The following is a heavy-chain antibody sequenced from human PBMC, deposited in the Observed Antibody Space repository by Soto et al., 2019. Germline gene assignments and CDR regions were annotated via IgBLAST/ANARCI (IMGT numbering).Heavy chain of an antibody. D-gene: IGHD3-22*01. J-gene: IGHJ4*02. V-gene: IGHV4-30-4*01. CDR3: ARDRYYYDSSGYYSTFDY. CDR2: IYYSGST. Sequence: PSETLSLTCTVSGGSISSGDYYWSWIRQPPGKGLEWIGYIYYSGSTYYNPSLKSRVTISVDTSKNQFSLKLSSVTAADTAVYYCARDRYYYDSSGYYSTFDYWGQGTLVTVSS. CDR1: GGSISSGDYY.